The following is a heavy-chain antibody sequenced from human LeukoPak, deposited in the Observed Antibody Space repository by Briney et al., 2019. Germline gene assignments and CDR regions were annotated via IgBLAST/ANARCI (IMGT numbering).Heavy chain of an antibody. CDR3: ARGPLGVARYFDY. CDR2: ISSSSSYI. J-gene: IGHJ4*02. V-gene: IGHV3-21*01. D-gene: IGHD2-15*01. CDR1: GFTFSSYS. Sequence: GALRLSCAASGFTFSSYSMNWVRQAPGKGLEWVSSISSSSSYIYYADSVKGRFTISRDNAKNTLYLQMNSLRAEDTAVYYCARGPLGVARYFDYWGQGTLVTVSS.